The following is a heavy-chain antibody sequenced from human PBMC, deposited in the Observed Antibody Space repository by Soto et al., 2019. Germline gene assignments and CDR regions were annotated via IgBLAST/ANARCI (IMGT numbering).Heavy chain of an antibody. V-gene: IGHV5-51*01. D-gene: IGHD2-8*01. J-gene: IGHJ6*02. CDR3: ARQGSNGAYYYYGMDV. Sequence: GESLKISCKGPGYRFSSYWIAWVRQMPGKGLEWMGIIYPGDSDTIYSPSLQGQVTMSVDNSINTAYLQWSSLKASDTAMYYCARQGSNGAYYYYGMDVWGQGTPVTVSS. CDR1: GYRFSSYW. CDR2: IYPGDSDT.